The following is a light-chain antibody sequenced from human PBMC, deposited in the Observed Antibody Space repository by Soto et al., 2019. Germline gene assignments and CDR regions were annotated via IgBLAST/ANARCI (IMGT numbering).Light chain of an antibody. CDR1: SSDVGSYHL. V-gene: IGLV2-23*01. CDR3: CSYAGSSTWV. J-gene: IGLJ1*01. CDR2: EGS. Sequence: QSALTQPASVSGSPGQSITISCTGTSSDVGSYHLVSWYQQHPGKAPKPMIYEGSKRPSGVSNRFSGSKSGNTASLTISGLQAEDEADYYCCSYAGSSTWVFGTGTKVTVL.